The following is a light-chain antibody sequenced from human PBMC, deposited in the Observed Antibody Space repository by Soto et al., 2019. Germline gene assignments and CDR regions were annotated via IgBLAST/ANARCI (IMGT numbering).Light chain of an antibody. CDR1: QSISSY. CDR3: QQSYSTTRT. J-gene: IGKJ1*01. CDR2: AAS. Sequence: DIQITQSPSSLSASVGDRVTITCRASQSISSYLNWYRQKPGKAPKLLIYAASSLQSGVPSRFSGSGAGTDFTLTISSLQPEDFATYYCQQSYSTTRTFGQGTKVDIK. V-gene: IGKV1-39*01.